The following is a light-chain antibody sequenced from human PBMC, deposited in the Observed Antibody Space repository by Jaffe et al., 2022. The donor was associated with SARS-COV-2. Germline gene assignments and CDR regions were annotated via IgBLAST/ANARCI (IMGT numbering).Light chain of an antibody. CDR2: DAS. Sequence: EIVLTQSPATLSLSPGERATLSCRASQSVSKYLGWYQQKPGQAPRLLIYDASNRASGIPARFSGSGSGTDFTLTISSLEPEDSAIYYCQHRSEWPITFGQGTRLEIK. CDR3: QHRSEWPIT. J-gene: IGKJ5*01. CDR1: QSVSKY. V-gene: IGKV3-11*01.